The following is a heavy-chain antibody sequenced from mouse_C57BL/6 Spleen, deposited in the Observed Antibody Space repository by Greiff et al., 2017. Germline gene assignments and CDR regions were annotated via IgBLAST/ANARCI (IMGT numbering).Heavy chain of an antibody. CDR2: INPYNGGT. J-gene: IGHJ2*01. CDR3: ARSIYYGSPLFDY. V-gene: IGHV1-19*01. Sequence: SGPVLVKPGASVKMSCKASGYTFTDYYMNWVKQSHGKSLEWIGVINPYNGGTSYNQKFKGKATLTVDKSSSTAYMELNSLTSEDSAVYYCARSIYYGSPLFDYWGQGTTLTVSS. D-gene: IGHD1-1*01. CDR1: GYTFTDYY.